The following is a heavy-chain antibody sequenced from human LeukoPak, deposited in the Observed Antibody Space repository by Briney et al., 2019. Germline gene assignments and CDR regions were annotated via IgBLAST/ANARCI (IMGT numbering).Heavy chain of an antibody. D-gene: IGHD6-13*01. J-gene: IGHJ4*02. V-gene: IGHV4-61*01. CDR2: IYYSGST. CDR1: GGSVSSGFYY. Sequence: SSETLSLTCTVSGGSVSSGFYYWSWIRQPPGKGLEWIGYIYYSGSTNYNPSLKSRVTISVDTSRNQFSLKLTSVTAADTAVYYCASGSGGSRYFDYWGQGTLVTVSS. CDR3: ASGSGGSRYFDY.